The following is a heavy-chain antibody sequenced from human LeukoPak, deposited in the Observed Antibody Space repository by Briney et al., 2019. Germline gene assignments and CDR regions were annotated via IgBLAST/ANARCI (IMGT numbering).Heavy chain of an antibody. J-gene: IGHJ3*02. CDR1: GYTFTSYG. D-gene: IGHD3-22*01. Sequence: ASVKVSCKASGYTFTSYGISWVRQAPGQGLEWMGWINAGNGNTKYSQEFQGRVTITRDTSASTAYMELSSLRSEDMAVYYCARSGYYYGGALDIWGQGTMVTVSS. CDR2: INAGNGNT. CDR3: ARSGYYYGGALDI. V-gene: IGHV1-3*03.